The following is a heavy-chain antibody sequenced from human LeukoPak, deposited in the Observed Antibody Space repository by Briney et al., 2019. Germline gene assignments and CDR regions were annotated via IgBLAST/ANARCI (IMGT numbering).Heavy chain of an antibody. V-gene: IGHV4-39*01. Sequence: SETLSLTCTVSGGSISRNAYYWGWIRQPPGKELEWIGSIYYSGSTYYNPSLKSRVTISVDTSKNQFSLKLSSVTAADTAVYCARSTTTGRYFDYWGQGTLVTVSS. J-gene: IGHJ4*02. CDR1: GGSISRNAYY. CDR3: ARSTTTGRYFDY. D-gene: IGHD1-26*01. CDR2: IYYSGST.